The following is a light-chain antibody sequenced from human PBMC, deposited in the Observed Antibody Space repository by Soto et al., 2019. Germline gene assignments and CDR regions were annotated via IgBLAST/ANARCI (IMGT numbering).Light chain of an antibody. CDR2: GAS. Sequence: EIQMTHSPSSLSASVGDRVTITCRASQGISNYLAWYQQKPGKVPKLLIYGASTLQSGVPSRLSGSGSGTDFTLIINSLQPEDVATYYCQKYDSAPWTFGQGTKVEI. J-gene: IGKJ1*01. CDR3: QKYDSAPWT. V-gene: IGKV1-27*01. CDR1: QGISNY.